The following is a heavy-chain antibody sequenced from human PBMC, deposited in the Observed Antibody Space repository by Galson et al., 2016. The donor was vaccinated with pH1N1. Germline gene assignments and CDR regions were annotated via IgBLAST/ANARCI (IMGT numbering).Heavy chain of an antibody. Sequence: SLRLSCAASGFTFSTYTVYWVRHSPGKGLEWVSSISGSGLSTYYADSVKGRFTISRDNSKNTLYLQMNSLRAEDTAVYYCAKDHSLHLWLQGAFDIWGQGTRVTVSS. CDR3: AKDHSLHLWLQGAFDI. D-gene: IGHD5-18*01. J-gene: IGHJ3*02. CDR1: GFTFSTYT. V-gene: IGHV3-23*01. CDR2: ISGSGLST.